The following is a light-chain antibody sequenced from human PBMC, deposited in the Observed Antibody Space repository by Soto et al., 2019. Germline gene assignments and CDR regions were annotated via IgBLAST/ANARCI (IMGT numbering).Light chain of an antibody. CDR3: QTWDTGMGV. J-gene: IGLJ2*01. V-gene: IGLV4-69*01. Sequence: QPVLTQSPSASASLGASVNLTCTLSSGHSTYAIAWHQQQPEKGPRYLMNLNSDGSHSKGDGIPDRFSGSTSGAERNLTISSLQSEDEADYYCQTWDTGMGVFGGGTKLTVL. CDR2: LNSDGSH. CDR1: SGHSTYA.